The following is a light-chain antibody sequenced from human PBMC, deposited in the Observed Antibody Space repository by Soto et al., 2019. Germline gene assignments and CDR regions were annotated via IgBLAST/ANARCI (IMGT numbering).Light chain of an antibody. CDR2: EVT. V-gene: IGLV2-14*01. CDR3: SSYTVSSTLYV. Sequence: QSALTQPASVSGSPGQSITISCTGTSSDVGAYNYVSWYQQYPGKAPRLMITEVTSRPSGISNRFSGSKSGNSASLTISGLQAEDESEYYCSSYTVSSTLYVFGTGTKVAVL. CDR1: SSDVGAYNY. J-gene: IGLJ1*01.